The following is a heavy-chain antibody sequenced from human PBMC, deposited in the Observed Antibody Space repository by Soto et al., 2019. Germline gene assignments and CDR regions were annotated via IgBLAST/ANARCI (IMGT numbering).Heavy chain of an antibody. CDR1: GGSISRHY. V-gene: IGHV4-59*11. CDR2: VFDIGRS. CDR3: ARDASGVYFGDGPYYFDS. Sequence: SETLSLTCSVSGGSISRHYWSWIRQAPGEGLEWIGYVFDIGRSVYNPSLGSRVTMSIDTSKNQFSLKLSSVSAADTAIYYCARDASGVYFGDGPYYFDSWGHGTLVTVSS. J-gene: IGHJ4*01. D-gene: IGHD3-16*01.